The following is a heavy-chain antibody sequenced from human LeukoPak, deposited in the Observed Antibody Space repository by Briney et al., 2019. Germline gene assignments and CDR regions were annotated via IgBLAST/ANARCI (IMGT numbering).Heavy chain of an antibody. J-gene: IGHJ4*02. V-gene: IGHV4-59*08. CDR2: IYYSGST. D-gene: IGHD1-7*01. Sequence: SETLSLTCTVSGGSISSYYWSSIRQPPGKGLEWIGYIYYSGSTNYNPSLKSRVTISVDTSKNQFSLKLSSVTAADTAVYYCARHGVITGTTQAFGYWGQGTLVTVSS. CDR1: GGSISSYY. CDR3: ARHGVITGTTQAFGY.